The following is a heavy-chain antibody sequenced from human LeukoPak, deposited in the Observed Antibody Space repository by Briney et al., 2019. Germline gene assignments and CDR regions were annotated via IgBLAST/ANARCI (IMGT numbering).Heavy chain of an antibody. CDR1: GYTFTGYY. CDR2: ISAYNGNT. D-gene: IGHD3-3*01. J-gene: IGHJ4*02. V-gene: IGHV1-18*04. CDR3: ARVRFWSGYYSGGPFDY. Sequence: ASVKVSCKASGYTFTGYYMHWVRQAPGQGLEWMGWISAYNGNTNYAQKLQGRVTMTTDTSTSTAYMELRSLRSDDTAVYYCARVRFWSGYYSGGPFDYWSQGALVTVSS.